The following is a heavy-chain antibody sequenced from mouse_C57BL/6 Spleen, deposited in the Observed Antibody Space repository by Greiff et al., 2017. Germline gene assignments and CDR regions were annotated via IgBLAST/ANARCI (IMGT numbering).Heavy chain of an antibody. CDR1: GYAFTNYL. CDR2: INPGSGGT. CDR3: ARGEYYGTSRRGYFDY. Sequence: QVQLQQSGAELVRPGTSVKVSCKASGYAFTNYLMEWVKQRPGQGLEWIGVINPGSGGTNYNEKFKGKATLTADKSSSTAYMQLSSLTSEDSAVYFCARGEYYGTSRRGYFDYWGQGTTLTVSS. J-gene: IGHJ2*01. V-gene: IGHV1-54*01. D-gene: IGHD1-1*01.